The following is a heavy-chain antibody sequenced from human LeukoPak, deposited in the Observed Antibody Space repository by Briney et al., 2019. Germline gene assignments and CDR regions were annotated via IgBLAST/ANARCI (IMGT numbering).Heavy chain of an antibody. Sequence: SQTLSLTCTVSGGSISSGDYYWSWIRQPPGKGLEWIGYIYYSGSTYYNPSPKSRVTISVDTSKNQFSLKLSSVTAADTAVYYCASVIADYGGEWFDPWGQGTLVTVSS. CDR2: IYYSGST. J-gene: IGHJ5*02. D-gene: IGHD4/OR15-4a*01. V-gene: IGHV4-30-4*01. CDR3: ASVIADYGGEWFDP. CDR1: GGSISSGDYY.